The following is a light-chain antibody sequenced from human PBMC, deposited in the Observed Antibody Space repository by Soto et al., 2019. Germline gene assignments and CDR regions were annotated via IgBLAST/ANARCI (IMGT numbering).Light chain of an antibody. CDR3: MQALQTPRT. CDR2: LGS. CDR1: QSLLHSNGYNY. J-gene: IGKJ1*01. V-gene: IGKV2-28*01. Sequence: DIVMTQSRLSLPVTPGEPASISCRSSQSLLHSNGYNYLDWYLQKPGQSPQLLIYLGSNRASGVPDRFSGSGSGTDFTLKISRVEAEDVGVYYCMQALQTPRTLGQGTKVDIK.